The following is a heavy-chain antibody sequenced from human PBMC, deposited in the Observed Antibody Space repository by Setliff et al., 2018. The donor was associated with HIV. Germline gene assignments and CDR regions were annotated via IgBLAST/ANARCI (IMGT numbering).Heavy chain of an antibody. CDR3: ARQGQLGSE. Sequence: PSETLSLTCTVSGGSIYGSDYYWGWIRQPPGKGLGSIGSIYYSGSTYYKPSLKSRVTISVDTSKNQFSLKLSSVTAADTAVYYCARQGQLGSEWGQGTLVTVSS. D-gene: IGHD1-1*01. V-gene: IGHV4-39*01. J-gene: IGHJ4*02. CDR2: IYYSGST. CDR1: GGSIYGSDYY.